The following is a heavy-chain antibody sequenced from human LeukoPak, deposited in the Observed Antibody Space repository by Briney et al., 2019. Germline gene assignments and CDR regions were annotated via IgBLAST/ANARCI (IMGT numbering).Heavy chain of an antibody. D-gene: IGHD6-19*01. J-gene: IGHJ4*02. CDR3: ARDGGSGWFYYFDY. V-gene: IGHV4-59*01. CDR1: GCSITGYH. CDR2: IYYSGST. Sequence: SETLSLTCTVSGCSITGYHWSWIRQPPGKGLEWIGYIYYSGSTNYNPSLKSRVTISVDTSKNQFSLKLSSVTAADTAVYYCARDGGSGWFYYFDYWGQGTLVTVSS.